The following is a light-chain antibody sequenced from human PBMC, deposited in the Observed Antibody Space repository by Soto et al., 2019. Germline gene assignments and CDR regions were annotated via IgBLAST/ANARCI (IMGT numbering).Light chain of an antibody. CDR3: QQYGSSPVT. CDR1: QSVSSTY. CDR2: GAS. V-gene: IGKV3-20*01. Sequence: EIVLTPSPGTLSLSPGERATLSCRASQSVSSTYVAWYQQRPGQAPRLLIYGASSRATGIPDRFSGSGSGTDFTLTVGRLEPEDFAVYFCQQYGSSPVTFGQGTRLEIK. J-gene: IGKJ5*01.